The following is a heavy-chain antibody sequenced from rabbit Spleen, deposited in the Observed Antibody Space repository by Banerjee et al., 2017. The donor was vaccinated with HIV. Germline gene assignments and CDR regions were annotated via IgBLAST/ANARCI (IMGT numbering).Heavy chain of an antibody. J-gene: IGHJ6*01. CDR1: GFSFCSSDF. CDR3: ARDTGTSFSTYGMDL. V-gene: IGHV1S40*01. D-gene: IGHD8-1*01. Sequence: QSLEESGGDLVKPGASLTLTCTASGFSFCSSDFMCWVRQASGKGLEWISCIAGSSSGFTYSATWARGRFTCSKTSSTTVTLQMTSLTVADTATYFCARDTGTSFSTYGMDLWGQGTLVTVS. CDR2: IAGSSSGFT.